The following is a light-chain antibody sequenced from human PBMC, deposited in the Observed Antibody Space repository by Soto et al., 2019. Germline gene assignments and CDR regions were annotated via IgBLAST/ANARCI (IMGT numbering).Light chain of an antibody. Sequence: QSALTQPASVSGSPGQSITISCTGTSGDIGEYDYVSWFQQHADKAPKLLIYEVHDRPSGVSNRFSGSKSGNTASLTISGLRAEDEADYFCSSYTTTSTYVFGTGTKVTVL. CDR2: EVH. CDR1: SGDIGEYDY. J-gene: IGLJ1*01. V-gene: IGLV2-14*01. CDR3: SSYTTTSTYV.